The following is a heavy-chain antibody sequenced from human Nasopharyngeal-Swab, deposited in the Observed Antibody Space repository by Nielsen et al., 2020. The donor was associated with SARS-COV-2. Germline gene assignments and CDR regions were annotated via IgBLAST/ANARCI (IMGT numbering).Heavy chain of an antibody. CDR1: GFTFSSYS. V-gene: IGHV3-21*01. J-gene: IGHJ3*02. Sequence: GGSLRLSCAASGFTFSSYSMNWVRQAPGKGLEWVSSISSSSSYIYYADSVKGRFTISRDNAKNSLYPQMNSLRAEDTAVYYCARVRGSMDHDAFDIWGQGTMVTVSS. D-gene: IGHD3-10*01. CDR2: ISSSSSYI. CDR3: ARVRGSMDHDAFDI.